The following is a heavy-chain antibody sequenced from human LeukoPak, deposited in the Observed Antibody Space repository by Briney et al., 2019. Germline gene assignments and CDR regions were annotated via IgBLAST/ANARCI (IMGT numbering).Heavy chain of an antibody. CDR1: GYTFTSNY. V-gene: IGHV1-2*07. CDR3: ARDSQREPHYYYYMDV. D-gene: IGHD1-26*01. Sequence: GASVKVSCKASGYTFTSNYIHWVRQAPGQGLEWVGWINPNSGGTNNAHKFEGRVTMTRDTSISTVYMELSSLKSDDTAVYYCARDSQREPHYYYYMDVWGIGTTVTVSS. CDR2: INPNSGGT. J-gene: IGHJ6*03.